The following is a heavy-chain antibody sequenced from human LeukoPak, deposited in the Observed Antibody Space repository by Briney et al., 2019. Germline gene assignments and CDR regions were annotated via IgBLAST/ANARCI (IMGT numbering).Heavy chain of an antibody. CDR1: TGSISTSNYY. D-gene: IGHD3-10*01. V-gene: IGHV4-39*07. Sequence: SETLSLTCTVSTGSISTSNYYWGWVRQPPGKALEWMGNIFYSGSTYYSPSLKSRVTISLDTSRNQFSLKLSSVTATDTAVYYCAADSIIMVRGHIDYWGQGTLVTVSS. CDR3: AADSIIMVRGHIDY. J-gene: IGHJ4*02. CDR2: IFYSGST.